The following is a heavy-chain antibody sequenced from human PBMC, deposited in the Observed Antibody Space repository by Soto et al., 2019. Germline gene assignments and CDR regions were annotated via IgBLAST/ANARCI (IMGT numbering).Heavy chain of an antibody. CDR3: TRGPRPSSAGTGAY. CDR2: IDYDGTTT. J-gene: IGHJ4*02. D-gene: IGHD6-13*01. Sequence: GGSLRLSCVASGFAFDAYWMHWVLQVPGEGPVWVSRIDYDGTTTTYADSVKGRFTISRDNAKNTLYLQMNSLRAEDTGVYYCTRGPRPSSAGTGAYWGQGTLVTVSS. CDR1: GFAFDAYW. V-gene: IGHV3-74*01.